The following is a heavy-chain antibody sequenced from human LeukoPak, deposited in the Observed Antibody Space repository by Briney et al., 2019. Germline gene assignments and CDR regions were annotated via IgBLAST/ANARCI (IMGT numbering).Heavy chain of an antibody. D-gene: IGHD3-22*01. V-gene: IGHV4-39*01. Sequence: PSETLSLTCIVSGGPISSSSYYWGWIRQPPGKGLEWIGSIYYSGDTYYNPSLKSRVTISVDTSKNQFSLKLCSVTAADTAVYYCARRMNYYDSTGSGSWFDPWSQGTLVTVSS. CDR1: GGPISSSSYY. CDR2: IYYSGDT. CDR3: ARRMNYYDSTGSGSWFDP. J-gene: IGHJ5*02.